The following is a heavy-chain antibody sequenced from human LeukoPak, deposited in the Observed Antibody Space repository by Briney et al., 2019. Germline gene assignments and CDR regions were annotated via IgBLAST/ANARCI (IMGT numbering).Heavy chain of an antibody. V-gene: IGHV1-69*05. CDR3: ARSIAAAGIGY. Sequence: ASVKVSCKASGGTFSSYAISWVRQAPRQGLEWMGGIIPIFGTANYAQKFQGRVTITTDESTSTAYMELSSLRSEDTAVYYRARSIAAAGIGYWGQGTLVTVSS. J-gene: IGHJ4*02. D-gene: IGHD6-13*01. CDR2: IIPIFGTA. CDR1: GGTFSSYA.